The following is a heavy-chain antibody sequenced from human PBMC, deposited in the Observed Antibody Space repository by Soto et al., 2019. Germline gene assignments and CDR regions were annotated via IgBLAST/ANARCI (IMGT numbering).Heavy chain of an antibody. CDR2: IKSKTDGGTT. D-gene: IGHD3-10*01. J-gene: IGHJ4*02. Sequence: GSLRLSCAASGFTFSNAWMSWVRQAPGKGLEWVGRIKSKTDGGTTDYAAPVKGRFTISRDDSKNTLYLQMNSLKTEDTAVYYCTSYFGMVRGVIDYWGQGTLVTVSS. CDR3: TSYFGMVRGVIDY. V-gene: IGHV3-15*01. CDR1: GFTFSNAW.